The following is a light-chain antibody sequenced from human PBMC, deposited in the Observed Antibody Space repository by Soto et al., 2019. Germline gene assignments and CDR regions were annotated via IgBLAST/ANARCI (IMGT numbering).Light chain of an antibody. J-gene: IGKJ4*01. V-gene: IGKV1-39*01. CDR3: QQSYSGPLT. CDR2: AAS. Sequence: DIQMTQSPSSLSASVGDRVTITCRASQSISCYLNWYQQKPGKAPKVLIYAASSLQSGVPSRFSGIGSGTDFTLSISSLQPEDFATYYCQQSYSGPLTFGGGTKVDIK. CDR1: QSISCY.